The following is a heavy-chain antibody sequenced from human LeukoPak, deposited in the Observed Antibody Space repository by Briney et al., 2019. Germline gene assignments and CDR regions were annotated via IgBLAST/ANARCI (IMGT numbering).Heavy chain of an antibody. CDR3: ARSMTTVFWFDP. CDR2: IYYSGST. J-gene: IGHJ5*02. CDR1: GGSISSYY. V-gene: IGHV4-59*08. Sequence: PSETLSLTCTVSGGSISSYYWSWIRQPPGKGLEWIGYIYYSGSTNYNPSLKSRVTISVDTSKNQFSLKLSSVTAADTAVYYCARSMTTVFWFDPWGQGTLVTVSS. D-gene: IGHD4-17*01.